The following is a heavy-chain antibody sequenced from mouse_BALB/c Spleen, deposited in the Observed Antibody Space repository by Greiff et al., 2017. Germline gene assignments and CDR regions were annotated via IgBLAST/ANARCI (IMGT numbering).Heavy chain of an antibody. Sequence: EVNVVESGGGLVKPGGSLKLSCAASGFTFSSYAMSWVRQSPEKRLEWVAEISSGGSYTYYPDTVTGRFTISRDNAKNTLYLEMSSLRSEDTAMYYCARAGYAWFAYWGQGTLVTVSA. J-gene: IGHJ3*01. CDR3: ARAGYAWFAY. CDR2: ISSGGSYT. V-gene: IGHV5-9-4*01. D-gene: IGHD2-2*01. CDR1: GFTFSSYA.